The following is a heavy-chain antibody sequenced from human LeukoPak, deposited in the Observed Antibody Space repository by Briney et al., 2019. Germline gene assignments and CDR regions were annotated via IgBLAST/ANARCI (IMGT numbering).Heavy chain of an antibody. Sequence: SETLSLTCTVSGASIRSYYWSWIRQPPGKELEWIGYIYYTGSADYNPSLKSRVTMSVDTSKNQFSLKLTSVTAADTAVYYCARTPGYSRSYRYWGQGILVTVSS. J-gene: IGHJ4*02. V-gene: IGHV4-59*12. D-gene: IGHD6-6*01. CDR1: GASIRSYY. CDR2: IYYTGSA. CDR3: ARTPGYSRSYRY.